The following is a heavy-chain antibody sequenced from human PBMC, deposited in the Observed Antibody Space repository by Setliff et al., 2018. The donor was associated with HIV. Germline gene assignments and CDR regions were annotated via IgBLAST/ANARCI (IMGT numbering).Heavy chain of an antibody. D-gene: IGHD3-22*01. CDR3: ASSRYYDSSGYYDY. CDR1: GFTFRNYK. CDR2: MSYDGSNQ. J-gene: IGHJ4*02. Sequence: GGSLRLSCAASGFTFRNYKFNWVRQAPGKGPEWAAVMSYDGSNQNYADSVKGRFTISRDNSKSTLYLQMNSLRPEDTAVYYCASSRYYDSSGYYDYWGQGTLVTVSS. V-gene: IGHV3-30*04.